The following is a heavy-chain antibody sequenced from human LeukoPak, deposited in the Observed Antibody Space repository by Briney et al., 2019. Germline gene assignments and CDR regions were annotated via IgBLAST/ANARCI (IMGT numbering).Heavy chain of an antibody. CDR2: ITDNGGGT. Sequence: GGSLRLSCAASGFTFSHYAMSWVRQAPGKGLDWISAITDNGGGTYYADYVKGRFTISRDNSKNTLYLQMNSLRVEDTAVYYCAKGSSASRPYYFDYWGQGTLVTVSS. CDR3: AKGSSASRPYYFDY. J-gene: IGHJ4*02. D-gene: IGHD2-2*01. CDR1: GFTFSHYA. V-gene: IGHV3-23*01.